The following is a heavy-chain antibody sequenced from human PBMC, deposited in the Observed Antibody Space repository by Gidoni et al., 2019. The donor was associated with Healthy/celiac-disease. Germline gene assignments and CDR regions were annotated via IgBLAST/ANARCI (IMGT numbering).Heavy chain of an antibody. CDR2: ISSSSSYI. J-gene: IGHJ4*02. V-gene: IGHV3-21*01. Sequence: EVQLVESGGGLVKPGGSLGLSLAASGCTFRSYCMHWVRQAPGKGLEWVSSISSSSSYIYYADSVKGRYNISRDNAKNSLYLQMNSLRAEDTAVYYCARDRRVVGATSGGAYWGQGTLVTVSS. CDR3: ARDRRVVGATSGGAY. D-gene: IGHD1-26*01. CDR1: GCTFRSYC.